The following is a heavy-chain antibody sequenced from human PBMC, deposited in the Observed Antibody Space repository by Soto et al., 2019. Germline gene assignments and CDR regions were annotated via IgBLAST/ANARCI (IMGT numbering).Heavy chain of an antibody. CDR2: ISSSSSYI. CDR3: ARVVDYYDPYYYYGMDV. V-gene: IGHV3-21*01. J-gene: IGHJ6*02. D-gene: IGHD3-22*01. Sequence: EVQLVESGGGLVKPGGSLRLSCAASGFTFSSYSINWVRQAPGKGLEWVSSISSSSSYIYYADSVKGRFTISRDNAKNSLYLQMNSLRAEDTAVYYCARVVDYYDPYYYYGMDVWGQVTTVTVSS. CDR1: GFTFSSYS.